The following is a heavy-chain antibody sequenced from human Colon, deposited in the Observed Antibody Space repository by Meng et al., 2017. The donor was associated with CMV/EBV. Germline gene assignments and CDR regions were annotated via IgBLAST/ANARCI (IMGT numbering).Heavy chain of an antibody. CDR3: ARDGHYYDSTGYSSVLGAFDL. V-gene: IGHV4-31*02. Sequence: GDYYWGWVRQLPGKGLEWIGYIYNTGSTSYSPSLRSRLSISLDSSKHQLSLQLTSVTAADTAVYYCARDGHYYDSTGYSSVLGAFDLWGQGTMVTVSS. J-gene: IGHJ3*01. CDR1: GDYY. CDR2: IYNTGST. D-gene: IGHD3-22*01.